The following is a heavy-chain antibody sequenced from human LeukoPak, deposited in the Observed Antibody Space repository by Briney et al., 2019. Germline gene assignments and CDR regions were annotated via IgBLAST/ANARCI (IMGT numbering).Heavy chain of an antibody. D-gene: IGHD3-10*01. J-gene: IGHJ4*02. V-gene: IGHV4-34*01. CDR3: AEAYGSGSYLFDY. CDR1: GGSFSGYY. CDR2: INHSGST. Sequence: SETLSLTCAVYGGSFSGYYWSWIRQPPGKGLEWIGEINHSGSTNYNPSLKSRVTISVDTSKNQFSLKLSSVNAADTAVYYCAEAYGSGSYLFDYWGQGTLVTVSS.